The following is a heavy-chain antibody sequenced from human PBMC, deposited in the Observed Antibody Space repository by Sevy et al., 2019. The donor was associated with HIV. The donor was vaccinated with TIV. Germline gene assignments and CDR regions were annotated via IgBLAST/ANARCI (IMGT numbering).Heavy chain of an antibody. CDR1: GFTFSNYA. D-gene: IGHD1-26*01. V-gene: IGHV3-30-3*01. CDR2: ISYDGSNK. J-gene: IGHJ6*02. Sequence: LTCAASGFTFSNYAMHWVRQAPGKGLEWVAVISYDGSNKYYADSVRGRFTISRDSSKNTLYLQMNSLRPEDTAVYYCARDLEVYGGWEQTSQGMDVWGQGTTVTVSS. CDR3: ARDLEVYGGWEQTSQGMDV.